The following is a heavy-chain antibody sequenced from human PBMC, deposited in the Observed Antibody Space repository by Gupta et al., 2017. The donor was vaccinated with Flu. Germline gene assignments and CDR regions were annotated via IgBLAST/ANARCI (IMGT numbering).Heavy chain of an antibody. CDR3: VRDDSMDV. Sequence: EVQLVESGGGLVQPGGSLRLSCAASGFTVSSKFMTWVRQAPGKGLQWISVIYSGGSRYYADSVKGRFTISRDDYENTIYLHMNSLRPEDTAVYYCVRDDSMDVWGQGTTVTGSS. CDR2: IYSGGSR. J-gene: IGHJ6*02. CDR1: GFTVSSKF. V-gene: IGHV3-66*02.